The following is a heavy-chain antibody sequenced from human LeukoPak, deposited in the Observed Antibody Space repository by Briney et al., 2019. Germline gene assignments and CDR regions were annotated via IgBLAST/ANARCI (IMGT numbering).Heavy chain of an antibody. Sequence: GGSLRLSCAASGLTFDDYAMHWVRQAPGKGLEWVSGISRNSGSIGYADSVKGRFTISRDNAKNSLYLQMNSLRAEDTALYYCAKAAYYDSSGYLDYWGQGTLVTVSS. J-gene: IGHJ4*02. D-gene: IGHD3-22*01. V-gene: IGHV3-9*01. CDR3: AKAAYYDSSGYLDY. CDR1: GLTFDDYA. CDR2: ISRNSGSI.